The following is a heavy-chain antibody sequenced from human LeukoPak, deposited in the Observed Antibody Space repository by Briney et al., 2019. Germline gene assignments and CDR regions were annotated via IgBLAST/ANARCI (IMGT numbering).Heavy chain of an antibody. CDR2: IKQDGSEK. CDR3: VKNSGWYRLDC. D-gene: IGHD6-13*01. J-gene: IGHJ4*02. Sequence: GGSLRLSCAASGFAFGNYWMSWVRQAPGKGLEWVANIKQDGSEKYYVDSVKGRFTISRDNAKNSLFLQMDSLRSEDTAVYYCVKNSGWYRLDCWGQGTLVTVSS. CDR1: GFAFGNYW. V-gene: IGHV3-7*03.